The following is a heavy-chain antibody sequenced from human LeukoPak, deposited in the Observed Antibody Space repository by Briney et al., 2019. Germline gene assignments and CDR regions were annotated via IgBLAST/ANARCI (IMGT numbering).Heavy chain of an antibody. CDR2: INHSGST. Sequence: SGTLSLTCAVYGGSFSGYYWSCIRQPPGKGLEWIGEINHSGSTNYNPSLKSRVTISVDTSKNQFSLKLSSVTAADTAVYYCARGRYYDFWSGDRGYYYMGVWGKGTTVTVSS. CDR3: ARGRYYDFWSGDRGYYYMGV. V-gene: IGHV4-34*01. D-gene: IGHD3-3*01. CDR1: GGSFSGYY. J-gene: IGHJ6*03.